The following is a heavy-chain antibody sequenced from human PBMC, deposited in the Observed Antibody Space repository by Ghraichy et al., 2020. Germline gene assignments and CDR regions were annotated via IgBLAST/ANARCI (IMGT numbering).Heavy chain of an antibody. CDR3: ARGFRSSGYYYYYFDY. CDR2: INPNSGGT. CDR1: GYTFTGYY. V-gene: IGHV1-2*02. J-gene: IGHJ4*02. D-gene: IGHD3-22*01. Sequence: ASVKVSCKASGYTFTGYYMHWVRQAPGQWLEWMGWINPNSGGTNYAQKFQGRVTMTRDTSISTAYMELSRLRSDDTAVYYCARGFRSSGYYYYYFDYWGQGTLVTVSS.